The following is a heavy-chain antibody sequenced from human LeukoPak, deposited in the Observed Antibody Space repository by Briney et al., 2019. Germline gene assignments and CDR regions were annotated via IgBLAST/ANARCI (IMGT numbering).Heavy chain of an antibody. CDR3: AILPGDFWSGYYKGRSYYYYMDV. CDR1: GGTFSSYA. V-gene: IGHV1-69*05. CDR2: IIPIFGTA. Sequence: SVKVSCKASGGTFSSYAISWVRQAPGQGLEWMGGIIPIFGTANYAQKFQGRVTITTDESTSTAYMELSSLRSEDTAVYYCAILPGDFWSGYYKGRSYYYYMDVWGKGTTVTVSS. J-gene: IGHJ6*03. D-gene: IGHD3-3*01.